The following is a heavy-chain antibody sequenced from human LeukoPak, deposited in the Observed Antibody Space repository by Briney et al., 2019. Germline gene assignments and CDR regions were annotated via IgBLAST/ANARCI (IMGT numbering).Heavy chain of an antibody. CDR2: IYYSGST. D-gene: IGHD3-10*01. CDR3: ARSYGSGSYENWFDP. V-gene: IGHV4-39*01. J-gene: IGHJ5*02. CDR1: GGSISSSSYY. Sequence: SETLSLTCTVSGGSISSSSYYWGWIRQPPGKGLEWIWSIYYSGSTYYNPSLKSRVTKSVDTSKNQFSLKLSSVTAADTAVYYCARSYGSGSYENWFDPWGQGTLVTVSS.